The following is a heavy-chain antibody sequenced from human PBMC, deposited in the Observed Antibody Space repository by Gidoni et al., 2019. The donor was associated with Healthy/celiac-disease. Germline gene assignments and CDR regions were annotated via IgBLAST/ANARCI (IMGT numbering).Heavy chain of an antibody. J-gene: IGHJ5*02. CDR3: ARYNWNFYWFDP. V-gene: IGHV4-39*01. CDR2: IYYSGST. Sequence: QLQLQESGPGLVQPSDTLSLTCTVSGGSISSSSYYWGWIRQPPGKGLEWIGSIYYSGSTYYNPSLKSRVTISVDTSKNQFSLKLSSVTAADTAVYYCARYNWNFYWFDPWGQGTLVTVSS. D-gene: IGHD1-7*01. CDR1: GGSISSSSYY.